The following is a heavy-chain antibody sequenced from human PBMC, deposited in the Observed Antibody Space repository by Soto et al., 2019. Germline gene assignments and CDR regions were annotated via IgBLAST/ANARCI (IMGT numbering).Heavy chain of an antibody. CDR1: GGSINSDYYH. V-gene: IGHV4-30-4*08. CDR2: IHHSGAI. Sequence: SETLSLTCTVSGGSINSDYYHWTWIRQSPGKGLEWIGYIHHSGAILYNPSFKSRLAISVDTSKNQFSLHLSSVSDTDTAVYFCAREDDGGDSLDVWGQGTTVTVSS. CDR3: AREDDGGDSLDV. D-gene: IGHD2-21*02. J-gene: IGHJ6*02.